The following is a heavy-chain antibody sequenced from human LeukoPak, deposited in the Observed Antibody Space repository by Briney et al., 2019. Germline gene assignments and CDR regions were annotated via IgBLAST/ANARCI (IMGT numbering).Heavy chain of an antibody. J-gene: IGHJ5*02. D-gene: IGHD2-2*01. Sequence: GRSLRLSCAASGFTFSTYGMHWVRQAPGKGLEWVAGIWYDGSNTYYVDSVKGRFTISRDNSKNTLYLQMNSLRAEDTAVYYCAKDIGSSISLYNWFDPWGQGTLVTVSS. CDR2: IWYDGSNT. CDR3: AKDIGSSISLYNWFDP. CDR1: GFTFSTYG. V-gene: IGHV3-33*06.